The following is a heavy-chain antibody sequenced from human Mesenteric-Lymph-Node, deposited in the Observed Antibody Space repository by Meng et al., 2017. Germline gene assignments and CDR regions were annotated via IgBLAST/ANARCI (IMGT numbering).Heavy chain of an antibody. V-gene: IGHV3-15*01. CDR3: ARDFASRESGHLDY. CDR2: IKSKTDGGTT. Sequence: GESLKISCAASGFTFSNAWMSWVRQAPGKGLEWVGHIKSKTDGGTTDYAAPVKGRFTISRDDSKNTLYLQMNSLKTEDTAVYYCARDFASRESGHLDYWGQGTRVTVSS. D-gene: IGHD5-12*01. J-gene: IGHJ4*02. CDR1: GFTFSNAW.